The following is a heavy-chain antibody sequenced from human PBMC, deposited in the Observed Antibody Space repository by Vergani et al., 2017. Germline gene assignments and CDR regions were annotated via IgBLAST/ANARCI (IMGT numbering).Heavy chain of an antibody. CDR1: GYNFTSYG. V-gene: IGHV1-18*01. Sequence: QVQLVQSGAEVKKPGASVKVSCKASGYNFTSYGISWVRQAPGQGLEWMGWISAYNGNTKYAQKLQGRVTMKTDTSTSTAYMELRSLRSDDTAVYYFARVGAYSGTLAGAFDIWGQGTMVTVSS. J-gene: IGHJ3*02. CDR2: ISAYNGNT. D-gene: IGHD1-26*01. CDR3: ARVGAYSGTLAGAFDI.